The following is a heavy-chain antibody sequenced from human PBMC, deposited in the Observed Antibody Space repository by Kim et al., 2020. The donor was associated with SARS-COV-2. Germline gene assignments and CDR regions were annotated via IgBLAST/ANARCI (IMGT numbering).Heavy chain of an antibody. D-gene: IGHD3-22*01. J-gene: IGHJ4*02. CDR3: TRCVDVRSGSPFFIYY. CDR2: IRSKAYGGTT. V-gene: IGHV3-49*03. Sequence: GGSLRLSCTASGFTFGDYAMSWFRQAPGKGLEWVGFIRSKAYGGTTEYAASVKGRFTISRDDSKSIAYLQMNSLKTEDTAVYYCTRCVDVRSGSPFFIYYWGQGTLVTVSS. CDR1: GFTFGDYA.